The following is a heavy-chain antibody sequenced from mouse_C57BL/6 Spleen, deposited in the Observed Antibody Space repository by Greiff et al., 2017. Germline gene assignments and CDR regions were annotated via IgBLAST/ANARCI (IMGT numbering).Heavy chain of an antibody. CDR3: SRGEYYYGSRFYFDY. Sequence: EVQLVESEGGLVQPGSSMKLSCTASGFTFSDYYMAWVRQVPEKGLEWVANINYDGSSTYYLDSLKSRFIISKDNAKNILYLQMSSLKSEDTATYYCSRGEYYYGSRFYFDYWGQGTTLTVSS. CDR1: GFTFSDYY. V-gene: IGHV5-16*01. CDR2: INYDGSST. D-gene: IGHD1-1*01. J-gene: IGHJ2*01.